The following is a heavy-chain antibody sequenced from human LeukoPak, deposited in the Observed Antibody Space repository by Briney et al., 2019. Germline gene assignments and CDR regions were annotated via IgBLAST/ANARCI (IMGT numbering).Heavy chain of an antibody. CDR3: ARDLGAGSHYRIDY. Sequence: GGSLRLSCAASGFTFSSYGMHWVRQAPGKGLEWVAIISYDGSNKYYADSVKGRFTISRDNSKNTLYLQMNSLRAEDTAVCYCARDLGAGSHYRIDYWGQGNLVTVSS. V-gene: IGHV3-30*03. D-gene: IGHD3-10*01. J-gene: IGHJ4*02. CDR1: GFTFSSYG. CDR2: ISYDGSNK.